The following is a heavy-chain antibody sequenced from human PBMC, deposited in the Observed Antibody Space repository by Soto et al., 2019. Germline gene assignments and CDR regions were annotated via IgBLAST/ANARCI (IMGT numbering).Heavy chain of an antibody. CDR2: IYHSGST. V-gene: IGHV4-4*02. CDR1: GGSISSSNW. Sequence: PSDTLYLTCAVSGGSISSSNWWSWVRQPPGKGLEWIGEIYHSGSTNYNPSLKSRVTISVDKSKNQFSLKLSSVTAADTAVYYCARRVAAHPYFDFWGQGALVTVSS. CDR3: ARRVAAHPYFDF. D-gene: IGHD6-6*01. J-gene: IGHJ4*02.